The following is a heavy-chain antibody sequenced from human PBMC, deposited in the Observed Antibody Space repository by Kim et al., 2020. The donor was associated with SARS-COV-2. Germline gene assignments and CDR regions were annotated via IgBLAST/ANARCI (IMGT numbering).Heavy chain of an antibody. D-gene: IGHD2-2*01. CDR3: ARDGGDIVVVPAAQTQDYYYGMDV. CDR2: INPSGGST. CDR1: GYTFTSYY. V-gene: IGHV1-46*01. Sequence: ASVKVSCKASGYTFTSYYMHWVRQAPGQGLEWMGIINPSGGSTSYAQKFQGRVTITRDTSTSTVYMELSSLRSEDTAVYYCARDGGDIVVVPAAQTQDYYYGMDVWGQGTTVTVSS. J-gene: IGHJ6*02.